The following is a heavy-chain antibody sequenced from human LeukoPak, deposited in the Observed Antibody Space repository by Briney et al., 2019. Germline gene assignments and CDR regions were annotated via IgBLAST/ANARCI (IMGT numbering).Heavy chain of an antibody. D-gene: IGHD3-9*01. CDR1: GFTFSSYS. CDR3: ARGRGYDILTGYGDFDY. CDR2: INHSGRT. Sequence: GSLRLSCAASGFTFSSYSMNWIRQPPGKGLEWIGEINHSGRTNCNPSLKSRVIISVDTSKNQFSLKLSSVTAADTAVYYCARGRGYDILTGYGDFDYWGQGTLVTVSS. J-gene: IGHJ4*02. V-gene: IGHV4-34*01.